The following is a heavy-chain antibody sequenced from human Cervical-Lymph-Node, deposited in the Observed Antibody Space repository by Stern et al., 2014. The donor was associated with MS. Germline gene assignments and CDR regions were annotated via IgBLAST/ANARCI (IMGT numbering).Heavy chain of an antibody. Sequence: EVQLVESGGGLVKPGGSLKLSCAVSGFTFSSYSMNWVRQAPGKGLEWVSSISSSSSDIYYAYSVKGRFTISRDNAKNSLSLQMNSLRAEDTAVYYCARDYDGNYLTYFEYWGQGTLVTVSS. D-gene: IGHD2/OR15-2a*01. CDR3: ARDYDGNYLTYFEY. J-gene: IGHJ4*02. CDR2: ISSSSSDI. CDR1: GFTFSSYS. V-gene: IGHV3-21*01.